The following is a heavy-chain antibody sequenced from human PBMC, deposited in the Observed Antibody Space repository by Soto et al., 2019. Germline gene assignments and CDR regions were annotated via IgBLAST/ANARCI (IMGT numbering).Heavy chain of an antibody. CDR2: ISYDGSNK. CDR1: GLFVSNTY. D-gene: IGHD5-12*01. Sequence: GGSLRLSCAASGLFVSNTYLAWVRQAPGGGLEGGAVISYDGSNKYYADSVKGRFTMSRDNSKNTLYLQMDSLRAEDTALYYCARDRRMDHVDSFILLATDVWGHGTTVTVS. V-gene: IGHV3-30*14. CDR3: ARDRRMDHVDSFILLATDV. J-gene: IGHJ6*01.